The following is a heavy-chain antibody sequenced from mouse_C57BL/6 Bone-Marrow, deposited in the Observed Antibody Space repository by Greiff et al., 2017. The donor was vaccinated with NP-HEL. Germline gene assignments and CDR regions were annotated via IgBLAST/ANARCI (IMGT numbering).Heavy chain of an antibody. D-gene: IGHD1-1*02. J-gene: IGHJ2*01. CDR1: GFTFSSYA. CDR2: ISDCGSYT. Sequence: EVKLVESGGGLVKPGGSLKLSCAASGFTFSSYAMSWVRQTPDKRLEWVATISDCGSYTYYPHNVKGRFTISRDNAKNNLYLQMSHLKSEDTAMYYCARETLWYYFDYWGQGTTLTVSS. V-gene: IGHV5-4*01. CDR3: ARETLWYYFDY.